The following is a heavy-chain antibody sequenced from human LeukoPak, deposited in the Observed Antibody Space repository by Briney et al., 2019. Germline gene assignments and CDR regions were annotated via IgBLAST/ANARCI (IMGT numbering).Heavy chain of an antibody. CDR2: ISYDGANK. Sequence: PGGSLRLSCAASGFTFSSYGMNWVRQAPGKGPEWVAVISYDGANKYYADSVKGRFTISRDNSKNTLYLQMNSLRAEDTAVYYCAKSPLQGTYYFDYWGQGTLVTVSS. CDR1: GFTFSSYG. D-gene: IGHD1-14*01. J-gene: IGHJ4*02. V-gene: IGHV3-30*18. CDR3: AKSPLQGTYYFDY.